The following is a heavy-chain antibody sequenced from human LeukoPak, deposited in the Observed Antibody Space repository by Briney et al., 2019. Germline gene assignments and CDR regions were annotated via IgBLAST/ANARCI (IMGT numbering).Heavy chain of an antibody. CDR3: ARHLGGYYYYYMDV. Sequence: SVKVSCKASGGTFSSYAISWVRQVPGQGLDWMGGIIPTFGTTNYAQNFQGRVTITADESTSTAYMELSSLRSEDTAVYYCARHLGGYYYYYMDVWGKGTTVTVSS. D-gene: IGHD3-16*01. CDR1: GGTFSSYA. CDR2: IIPTFGTT. J-gene: IGHJ6*03. V-gene: IGHV1-69*13.